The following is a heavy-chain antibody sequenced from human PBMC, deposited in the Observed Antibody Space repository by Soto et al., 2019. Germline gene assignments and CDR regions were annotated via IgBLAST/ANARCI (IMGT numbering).Heavy chain of an antibody. CDR1: GFTVGDYY. Sequence: GGSLRLSCAASGFTVGDYYMSWIRQAPGKVLDWFSYISTSNHYTNHADSVKGRFTISRDNAKNSLYLQMNSLRAEDTAVYYCARHTYRPDSSAYYAYWGQGTLVTVSS. CDR3: ARHTYRPDSSAYYAY. V-gene: IGHV3-11*06. D-gene: IGHD3-22*01. J-gene: IGHJ4*02. CDR2: ISTSNHYT.